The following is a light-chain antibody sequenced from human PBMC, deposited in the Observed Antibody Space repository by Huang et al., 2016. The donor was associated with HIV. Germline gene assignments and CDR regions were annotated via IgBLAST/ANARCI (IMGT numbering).Light chain of an antibody. CDR1: ESVRSTY. CDR3: QQYGTSPWT. V-gene: IGKV3-20*01. J-gene: IGKJ1*01. CDR2: GAS. Sequence: EIVLTQSPGTLSLSPGEGATVSCRANESVRSTYLARYRQSGGQAPRLLIYGASNRATGIPDRFSGSGSGTDFTLTISRLEPEDFAVYYCQQYGTSPWTFGQGTKVEIK.